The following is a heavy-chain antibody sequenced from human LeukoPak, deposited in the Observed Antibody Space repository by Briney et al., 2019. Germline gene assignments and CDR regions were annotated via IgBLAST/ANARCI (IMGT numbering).Heavy chain of an antibody. CDR2: IYYSGST. CDR1: GGSISSYY. D-gene: IGHD3-10*01. Sequence: PSETLSLTCTVSGGSISSYYWSWIRQPPGKGLEWIGYIYYSGSTNYNPSLKSRVTISVDTSKNQFSLKLSSVTAADTAVYYCARVRITMVRGVRNYYYMDVWGKGTTVTVSS. V-gene: IGHV4-59*01. J-gene: IGHJ6*03. CDR3: ARVRITMVRGVRNYYYMDV.